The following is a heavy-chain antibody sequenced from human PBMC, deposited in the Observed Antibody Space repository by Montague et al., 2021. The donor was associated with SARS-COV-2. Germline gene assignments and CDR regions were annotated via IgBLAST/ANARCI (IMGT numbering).Heavy chain of an antibody. CDR1: GGSISSGSYY. CDR3: ARARTSLIAVVNELDY. Sequence: TLSLTCTVSGGSISSGSYYWSWIRQPPGKRLEWIGYIYYSGSSYYNPSRKSRVTISVNTSKNQFSLRLSSVTAADTAVYYCARARTSLIAVVNELDYWGQGTLVTVSS. J-gene: IGHJ4*02. CDR2: IYYSGSS. V-gene: IGHV4-31*03. D-gene: IGHD2-21*01.